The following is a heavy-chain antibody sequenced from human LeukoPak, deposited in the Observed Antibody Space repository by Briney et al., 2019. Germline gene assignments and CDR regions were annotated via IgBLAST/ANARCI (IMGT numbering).Heavy chain of an antibody. CDR3: GRDSGGLGTIVY. D-gene: IGHD2-15*01. Sequence: GGSLRLSCPASGFTFGDYAMSWFRQAPGKGLEWVAFIRSKAYGGTTEYAASVKGRFTISRDDSKSIAYLQMNSLKTDDTAVYYCGRDSGGLGTIVYWGQGTLVTVSS. V-gene: IGHV3-49*03. CDR1: GFTFGDYA. CDR2: IRSKAYGGTT. J-gene: IGHJ4*02.